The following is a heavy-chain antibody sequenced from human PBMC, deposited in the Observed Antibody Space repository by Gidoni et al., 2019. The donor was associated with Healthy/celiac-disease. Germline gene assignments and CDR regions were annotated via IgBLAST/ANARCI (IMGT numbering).Heavy chain of an antibody. CDR2: ISYDGINK. CDR3: AKGGGVPAATSYYFDY. V-gene: IGHV3-30*18. Sequence: QVQLAESGGGVVQPGGSLRLACAAAGFTFSSYGMHWVRQAPGKGLEVVSVISYDGINKYYADSVKGRFTISRDNSKNTLYLQMNSLGAEDTAVYYCAKGGGVPAATSYYFDYWGQGTLVTVSS. J-gene: IGHJ4*02. D-gene: IGHD2-2*01. CDR1: GFTFSSYG.